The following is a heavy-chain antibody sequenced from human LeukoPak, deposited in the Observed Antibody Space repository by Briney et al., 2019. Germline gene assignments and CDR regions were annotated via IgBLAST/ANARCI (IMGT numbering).Heavy chain of an antibody. J-gene: IGHJ4*02. D-gene: IGHD6-13*01. Sequence: GRSPRLSCAASGFTLNIYAVHWGRQAPGKGLEWVAFISDDGSKKYYADSVKGRFTISRDNSKNTLYLQMNSLRPEDTAVYYCAKDGDVVAAGDFDYWGQGTLVTVSS. CDR3: AKDGDVVAAGDFDY. CDR1: GFTLNIYA. CDR2: ISDDGSKK. V-gene: IGHV3-30*18.